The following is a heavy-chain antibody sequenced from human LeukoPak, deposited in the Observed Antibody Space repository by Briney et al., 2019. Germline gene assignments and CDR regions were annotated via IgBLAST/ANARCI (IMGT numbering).Heavy chain of an antibody. CDR3: ARRLGYTSGYYYDY. D-gene: IGHD3-22*01. CDR2: IYYSGST. CDR1: GGSTSSSSYY. V-gene: IGHV4-39*01. Sequence: SETLSLTCTVSGGSTSSSSYYWGWIRQPPGKGLEWIGSIYYSGSTYYNPSLQSRVTISVDTSNNQFSLKPSSVTAADTAVYYCARRLGYTSGYYYDYWGQGTLVTVSS. J-gene: IGHJ4*02.